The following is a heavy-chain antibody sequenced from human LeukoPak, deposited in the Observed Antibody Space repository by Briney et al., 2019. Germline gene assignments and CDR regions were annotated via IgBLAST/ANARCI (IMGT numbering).Heavy chain of an antibody. CDR2: ISYDGTNK. V-gene: IGHV3-30-3*01. CDR3: ARDVVPGTY. D-gene: IGHD1-7*01. J-gene: IGHJ4*02. CDR1: GFTFSSYA. Sequence: PGGSLRLSCAASGFTFSSYAMHWVRQAPGKGLEWVAVISYDGTNKHYADSVKGRFTISRDNSKNTMYLQMNSLRAEDTAVYYCARDVVPGTYWGQGTLVTVSS.